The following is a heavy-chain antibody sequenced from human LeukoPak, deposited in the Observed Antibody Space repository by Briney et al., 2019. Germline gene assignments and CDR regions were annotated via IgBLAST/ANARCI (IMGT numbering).Heavy chain of an antibody. D-gene: IGHD3-3*01. J-gene: IGHJ4*02. CDR2: ISGSGGNT. V-gene: IGHV3-23*01. CDR1: GFTFSSYW. CDR3: ARGTTIFEVYY. Sequence: GGSLRLSCAASGFTFSSYWMSWFRQAPGKGLEWVSAISGSGGNTYYADSVKGRFTISRDNSKNTLYLQMNSLRAEDTAVYYCARGTTIFEVYYGGQGTLVTVSS.